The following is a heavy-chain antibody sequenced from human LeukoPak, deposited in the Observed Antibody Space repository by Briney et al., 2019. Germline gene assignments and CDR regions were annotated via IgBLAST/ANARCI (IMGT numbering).Heavy chain of an antibody. D-gene: IGHD6-19*01. CDR1: GFTFSSYA. J-gene: IGHJ4*02. CDR2: ISYDGSNK. Sequence: GGSLRLSCVASGFTFSSYAMHWVRQAPGKGLEWVAVISYDGSNKYYADSVKGRFTISRDNSKNTLYLQMNSLRAEDTAVYYCAREPGYSSGYFDYWGQGTLVTVSS. V-gene: IGHV3-30*04. CDR3: AREPGYSSGYFDY.